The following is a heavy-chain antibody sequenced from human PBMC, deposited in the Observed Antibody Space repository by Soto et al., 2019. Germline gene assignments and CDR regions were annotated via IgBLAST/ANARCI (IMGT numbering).Heavy chain of an antibody. CDR1: GGSFSGYY. D-gene: IGHD3-3*01. Sequence: QVQLQQWGAGLLKPSETLSLTCAVYGGSFSGYYWSWIRQPPGKGLEWIGEINHSGSTNYNPSLKSRVTIAVDTSKNQFSLKLSSVTAADTAVYYCARDYRSGYYVGYYYYGMDVWGQGTTVTVSS. CDR2: INHSGST. J-gene: IGHJ6*02. V-gene: IGHV4-34*01. CDR3: ARDYRSGYYVGYYYYGMDV.